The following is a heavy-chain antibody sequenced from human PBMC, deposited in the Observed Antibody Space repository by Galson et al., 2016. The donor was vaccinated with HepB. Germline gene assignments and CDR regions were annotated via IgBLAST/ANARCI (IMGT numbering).Heavy chain of an antibody. CDR3: AHRKPASATWFVP. Sequence: PALVKPTQTLTLTCTFSGFSLSTSGVGVGWIRQPPGMALEWLALIYWDDEKRYSPSLKSRLNITNDRSKNQVVLKMTNMDPVDTATYFCAHRKPASATWFVPWGQGILVIVSS. J-gene: IGHJ5*02. D-gene: IGHD6-13*01. V-gene: IGHV2-5*02. CDR2: IYWDDEK. CDR1: GFSLSTSGVG.